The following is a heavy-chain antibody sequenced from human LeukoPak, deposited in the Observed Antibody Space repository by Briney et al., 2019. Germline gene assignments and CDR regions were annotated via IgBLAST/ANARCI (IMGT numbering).Heavy chain of an antibody. CDR3: AGSIERFGDPRVAFDI. D-gene: IGHD3-10*01. CDR1: GYSFTSYW. J-gene: IGHJ3*02. Sequence: GESLKISCKGSGYSFTSYWIGWVRQMPGKGLEWMGIIYPGDSDTRYSPSFQGQVTISADKSISTAYLQWSSLKASDTAMYYCAGSIERFGDPRVAFDIWGQGTMVTVSS. V-gene: IGHV5-51*01. CDR2: IYPGDSDT.